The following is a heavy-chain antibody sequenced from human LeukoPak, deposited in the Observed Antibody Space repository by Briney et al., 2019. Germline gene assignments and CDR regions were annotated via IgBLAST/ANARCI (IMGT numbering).Heavy chain of an antibody. Sequence: ASVKVSCKASGYTFTSYAIHWVRQAPGQRLEWMGWINAGNGQTKYSQKFQRRVTITRDTSASTAYMELSSLRSEDTAVYHCARAGVVEMATIGFDYRGQGTLVTVSS. CDR3: ARAGVVEMATIGFDY. CDR1: GYTFTSYA. J-gene: IGHJ4*02. D-gene: IGHD5-24*01. V-gene: IGHV1-3*01. CDR2: INAGNGQT.